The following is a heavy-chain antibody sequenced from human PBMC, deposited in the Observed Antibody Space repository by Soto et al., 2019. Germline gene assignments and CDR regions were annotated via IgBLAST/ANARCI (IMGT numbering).Heavy chain of an antibody. CDR1: GDSVSSNSAA. V-gene: IGHV6-1*01. CDR3: ARDGGYSYGWSYYGMDV. Sequence: SQTLSLTCAISGDSVSSNSAAWNWIRQSPSRGLEWLGRTYYRSKWYNDYAVSVKSRITINPDTSKNQFSLQLNSVTPEDTAVYYCARDGGYSYGWSYYGMDVWGQGTTVTVSS. J-gene: IGHJ6*02. D-gene: IGHD5-18*01. CDR2: TYYRSKWYN.